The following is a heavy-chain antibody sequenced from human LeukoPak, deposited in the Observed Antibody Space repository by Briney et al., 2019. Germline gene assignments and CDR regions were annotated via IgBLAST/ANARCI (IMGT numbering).Heavy chain of an antibody. Sequence: RGSLRLSCAASGFTFSSYAMSWVRQAPGKGLDWVSAISGSGTTTYYADSVKGRFTISRDISKSTLYLQMNSLRAEDTAVYYCAKPLSAASGTDFHYWGQGTLVTVSS. CDR1: GFTFSSYA. V-gene: IGHV3-23*01. CDR3: AKPLSAASGTDFHY. CDR2: ISGSGTTT. D-gene: IGHD6-13*01. J-gene: IGHJ4*02.